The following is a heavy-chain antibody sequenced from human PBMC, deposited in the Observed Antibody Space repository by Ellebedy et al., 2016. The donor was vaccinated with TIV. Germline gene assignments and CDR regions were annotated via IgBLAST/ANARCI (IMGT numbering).Heavy chain of an antibody. CDR2: IKSKTDGGTT. D-gene: IGHD1-14*01. Sequence: GGSLRLSCAASGFTFSSYAMSWVRQAPGRGLEWVGRIKSKTDGGTTDYAAPVKGRFTISRDDSKNTLYLQMNSLKTEDTAVYYCTTGLEPPFDYWGQGTLVTVSS. V-gene: IGHV3-15*01. CDR3: TTGLEPPFDY. J-gene: IGHJ4*02. CDR1: GFTFSSYA.